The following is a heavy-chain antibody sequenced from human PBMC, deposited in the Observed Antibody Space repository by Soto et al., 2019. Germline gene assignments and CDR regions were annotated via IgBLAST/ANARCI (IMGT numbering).Heavy chain of an antibody. CDR3: ARDWYMDY. V-gene: IGHV3-7*04. CDR2: IKQDGSEK. Sequence: VQLVESGGGLVQPGESLRLSCAASGFTFSNHWINWIRQTPGRGLEWLVVIKQDGSEKYYVDSVKGRFTVSRDNAMNSAYLQMNSLRVDDPAVYYCARDWYMDYWGQGTLVTVSS. CDR1: GFTFSNHW. J-gene: IGHJ4*02. D-gene: IGHD1-20*01.